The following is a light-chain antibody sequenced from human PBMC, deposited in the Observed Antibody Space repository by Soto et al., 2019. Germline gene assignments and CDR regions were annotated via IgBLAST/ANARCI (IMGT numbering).Light chain of an antibody. J-gene: IGLJ3*02. Sequence: QSVLTQPPSVSEAPGQRVTISCSGSNVGNKDVNWYQQLPGKAPKLLLYYDDMLSSGVSDRFSGSKSGTSASLAISGLQNDDDGDYYCAIWDDSVDGWVFGGGTKVTVL. CDR2: YDD. CDR1: NVGNKD. V-gene: IGLV1-36*01. CDR3: AIWDDSVDGWV.